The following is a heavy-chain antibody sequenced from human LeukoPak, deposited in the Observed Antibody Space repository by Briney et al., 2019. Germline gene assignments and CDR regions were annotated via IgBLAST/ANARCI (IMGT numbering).Heavy chain of an antibody. D-gene: IGHD6-13*01. Sequence: ASVNDSCKASRYTFTTYSMNWVRQAAGQGLEWMGLINPYTWNPPYAQGFTGRFVFSLDNSVSTVYLQISSLKAEDTAVYYCARGTGYSSSWPPHWGQGTRVPVSS. CDR3: ARGTGYSSSWPPH. J-gene: IGHJ4*02. V-gene: IGHV7-4-1*02. CDR2: INPYTWNP. CDR1: RYTFTTYS.